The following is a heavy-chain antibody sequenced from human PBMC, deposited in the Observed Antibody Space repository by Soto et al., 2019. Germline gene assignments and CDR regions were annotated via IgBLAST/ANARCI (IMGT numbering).Heavy chain of an antibody. Sequence: QVQLVQSGAEVKKPGSSVKVSCKASGGTFSSYAISWVRQAPGQGLEWMGGIIPIFGTANYAQKFQGRVTITEDESTSTAYRELSSLRSEDTAVYYCARRGSSGYYSRYYCDYWGQGTLVTVSS. CDR3: ARRGSSGYYSRYYCDY. CDR1: GGTFSSYA. D-gene: IGHD3-22*01. J-gene: IGHJ4*02. CDR2: IIPIFGTA. V-gene: IGHV1-69*01.